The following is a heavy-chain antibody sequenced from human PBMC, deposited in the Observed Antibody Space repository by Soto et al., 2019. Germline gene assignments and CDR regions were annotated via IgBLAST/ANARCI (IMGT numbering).Heavy chain of an antibody. J-gene: IGHJ4*02. V-gene: IGHV4-59*11. CDR3: ARGLSWSPYFES. CDR2: LYYSGTT. CDR1: GASISTQS. D-gene: IGHD3-3*01. Sequence: HVQLQESGPGLVKPSETLSLPCTVSGASISTQSWNWIRQAPGKGLEWIGYLYYSGTTNYNPSLKSRVTISADTSKNQVSLKLTSVTAADTAVYFCARGLSWSPYFESWGQGILVTVSS.